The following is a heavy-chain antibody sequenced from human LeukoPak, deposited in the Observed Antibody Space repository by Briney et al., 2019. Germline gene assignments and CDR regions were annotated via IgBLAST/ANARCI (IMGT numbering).Heavy chain of an antibody. CDR2: ISAYNGNT. V-gene: IGHV1-18*01. CDR3: ARVEIDYGDYYYGMDV. D-gene: IGHD4-17*01. CDR1: GYTFTSYG. Sequence: GASVKVSCKASGYTFTSYGISWVRQAPGQGLEWMGWISAYNGNTNYAQKLQGRVTMTTDTSTSTAYMELRSLRSDDTAVYYCARVEIDYGDYYYGMDVWGQGTTVTVSS. J-gene: IGHJ6*02.